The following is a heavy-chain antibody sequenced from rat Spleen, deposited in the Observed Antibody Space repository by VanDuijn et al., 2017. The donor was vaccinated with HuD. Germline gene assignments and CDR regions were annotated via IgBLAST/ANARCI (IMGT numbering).Heavy chain of an antibody. J-gene: IGHJ2*01. CDR3: ARPSARYASGYSYYFEY. D-gene: IGHD4-3*01. CDR2: ISTGGDNT. CDR1: GFIFSDYY. V-gene: IGHV5-25*01. Sequence: EVQLVESGGGLVQPGRSLTLSCATSGFIFSDYYMAWVRQAPTRGLEWVAYISTGGDNTYYLDSVKGRFTISRDNAKSTLYLQMDNVRSEDTATYYLARPSARYASGYSYYFEYWGQGVMVTVSS.